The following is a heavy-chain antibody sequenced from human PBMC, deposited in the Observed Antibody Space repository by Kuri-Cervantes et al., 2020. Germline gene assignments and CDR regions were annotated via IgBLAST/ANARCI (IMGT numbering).Heavy chain of an antibody. J-gene: IGHJ4*02. CDR1: GFTVSSNY. D-gene: IGHD2-2*01. CDR2: IYSGDT. V-gene: IGHV3-53*01. Sequence: GESLKISCAASGFTVSSNYMSWVRQAPGRGLEWVSIIYSGDTYYTDSVKGRFTISRDDSMNTLYLQMNSLRAEDSAVYYCAREPSRSNAGAVDYWGQGTLVTVSS. CDR3: AREPSRSNAGAVDY.